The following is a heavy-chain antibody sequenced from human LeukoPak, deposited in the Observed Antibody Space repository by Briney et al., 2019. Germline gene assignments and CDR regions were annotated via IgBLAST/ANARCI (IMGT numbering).Heavy chain of an antibody. V-gene: IGHV3-30*04. Sequence: HPGGSLRLSCAASGFTFSSYAMHWVRQAPGKGLEWVAVISYDGSNKYYADSVKGRFTISRDNSRNTLYLQMNSLRAEDTAVYYCVKGLVQTTMSYSVDYWGQGALVTVSS. CDR1: GFTFSSYA. CDR2: ISYDGSNK. J-gene: IGHJ4*02. CDR3: VKGLVQTTMSYSVDY. D-gene: IGHD1-1*01.